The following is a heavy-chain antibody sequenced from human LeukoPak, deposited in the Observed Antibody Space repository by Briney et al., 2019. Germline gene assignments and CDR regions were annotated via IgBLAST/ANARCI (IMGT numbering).Heavy chain of an antibody. CDR3: ARDPHHYDSSGYFDY. V-gene: IGHV3-21*01. J-gene: IGHJ4*02. CDR2: ISSSSSYI. Sequence: GGSLRLSCAASGFTFSSYSMNCVRQAPGKGLEWVSSISSSSSYIYYADSVKGRFTIFRDNAKNSLYLQMNSLRAEDTAVYYCARDPHHYDSSGYFDYWGQGTLVTVSS. CDR1: GFTFSSYS. D-gene: IGHD3-22*01.